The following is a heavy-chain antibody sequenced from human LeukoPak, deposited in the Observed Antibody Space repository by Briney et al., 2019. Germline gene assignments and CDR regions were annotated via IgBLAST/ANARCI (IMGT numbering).Heavy chain of an antibody. D-gene: IGHD3-22*01. J-gene: IGHJ6*02. V-gene: IGHV1-18*01. CDR2: ISAYNGNT. Sequence: ASVKVSCKASGGTFSSYAISWVRQAPGQGLEWMGWISAYNGNTNYAQKLQGRVTMTTDTSTSTAYMELRSLRSDDTAVYYCAREDIDDSSGYVYYYYGMDVWGQGTTVTVSS. CDR1: GGTFSSYA. CDR3: AREDIDDSSGYVYYYYGMDV.